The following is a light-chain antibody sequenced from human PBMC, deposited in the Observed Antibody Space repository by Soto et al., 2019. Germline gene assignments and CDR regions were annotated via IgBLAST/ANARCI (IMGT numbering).Light chain of an antibody. V-gene: IGKV3-15*01. CDR2: GAS. J-gene: IGKJ5*01. CDR1: QSVSRK. CDR3: QQYNNWPPIT. Sequence: EIVMTQSPATLSVSPVERATLSCRASQSVSRKLAWYQQTRGQAPRLLMYGASTRATGVPARFSGSGSGTEFTLTISSLQSEDFAVYYCQQYNNWPPITFGQGTRLEIK.